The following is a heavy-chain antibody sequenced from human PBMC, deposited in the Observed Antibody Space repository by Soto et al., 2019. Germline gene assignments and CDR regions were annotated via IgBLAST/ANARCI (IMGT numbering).Heavy chain of an antibody. D-gene: IGHD6-13*01. Sequence: QVQMVQSGAEVKKPGASVKVSCKASGGTFSSYRINWVRQAPGQGLAWVGGIVPIYRTADYAQKFQGRVNITADESARTSYMELRSLKSQDTAVYYCVRDSGAKLSSSWGQGTLVTVSS. V-gene: IGHV1-69*01. CDR3: VRDSGAKLSSS. J-gene: IGHJ4*02. CDR1: GGTFSSYR. CDR2: IVPIYRTA.